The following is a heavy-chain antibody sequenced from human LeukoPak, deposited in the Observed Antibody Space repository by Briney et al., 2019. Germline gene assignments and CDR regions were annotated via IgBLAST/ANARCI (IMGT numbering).Heavy chain of an antibody. V-gene: IGHV4-4*08. CDR3: ARAPTYYDFWSGYYDMDV. D-gene: IGHD3-3*01. CDR2: IYTSGST. Sequence: SETLSLTCSVSGGSISRYYWSWIRQPPGKGLEWIGRIYTSGSTNYNPSLKSRVTISVDTSKNQFSLKLSSVTAADTAVYYCARAPTYYDFWSGYYDMDVWGKGTTVTVSS. CDR1: GGSISRYY. J-gene: IGHJ6*04.